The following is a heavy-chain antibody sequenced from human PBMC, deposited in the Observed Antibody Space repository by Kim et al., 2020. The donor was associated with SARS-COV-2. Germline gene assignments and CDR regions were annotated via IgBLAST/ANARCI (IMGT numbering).Heavy chain of an antibody. J-gene: IGHJ3*01. CDR3: ARRCKDASYYTFVL. CDR1: GYTFTSHW. Sequence: GESLKISCRASGYTFTSHWIGWVRQVPGKGLEWMGIIYPPDSDTRYRPSFQGQVTIPVDKAINTAYLQWNSLQASDIAIYYCARRCKDASYYTFVLWGQGTMVTVSS. V-gene: IGHV5-51*01. D-gene: IGHD3-10*01. CDR2: IYPPDSDT.